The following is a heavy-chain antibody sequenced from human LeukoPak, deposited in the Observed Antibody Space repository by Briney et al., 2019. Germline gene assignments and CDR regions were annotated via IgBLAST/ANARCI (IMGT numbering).Heavy chain of an antibody. CDR2: INPNSGGT. CDR3: ARGGGTFYYDSSGYYVDY. D-gene: IGHD3-22*01. Sequence: ASVKVSCKASGYTFTGCYMHWVRRAPGQGLEWMGWINPNSGGTNYAQRSQGRVTMTRDTSISTAYMELSRLRSDDTAVYYCARGGGTFYYDSSGYYVDYWGQGTLVTVSS. CDR1: GYTFTGCY. J-gene: IGHJ4*02. V-gene: IGHV1-2*02.